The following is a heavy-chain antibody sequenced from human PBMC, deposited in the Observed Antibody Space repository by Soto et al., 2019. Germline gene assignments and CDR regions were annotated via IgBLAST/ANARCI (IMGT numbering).Heavy chain of an antibody. Sequence: GGSLRLSCVASGVTFSDYAMTWVRQAPGKGLEWVSVISATGATTYYADSARGRFTISRDNSKNTLNLQMNDLRVEDTAVIYCAKGRKSTEKDIAVMLAAASSIQHWGQGTLVTVSS. CDR1: GVTFSDYA. CDR3: AKGRKSTEKDIAVMLAAASSIQH. D-gene: IGHD2-15*01. J-gene: IGHJ1*01. V-gene: IGHV3-23*01. CDR2: ISATGATT.